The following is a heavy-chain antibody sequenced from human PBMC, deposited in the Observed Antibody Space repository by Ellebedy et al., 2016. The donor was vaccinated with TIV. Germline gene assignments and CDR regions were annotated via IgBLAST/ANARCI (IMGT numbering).Heavy chain of an antibody. J-gene: IGHJ4*02. D-gene: IGHD2-8*01. V-gene: IGHV3-23*01. Sequence: GESLKISCAASGFTFSSYAMSSVRQAPGKGLEWVSGFSGSGGNTYYADSVKGRFTISRDNSKNTLFLQMNSLRAEETAVYYCAKGRRMVNSNGGPDYWGQGTLVTVAS. CDR3: AKGRRMVNSNGGPDY. CDR1: GFTFSSYA. CDR2: FSGSGGNT.